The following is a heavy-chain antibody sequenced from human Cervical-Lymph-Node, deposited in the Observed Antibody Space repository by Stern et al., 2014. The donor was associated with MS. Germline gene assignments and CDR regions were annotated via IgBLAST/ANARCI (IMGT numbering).Heavy chain of an antibody. D-gene: IGHD3-22*01. CDR1: GYTLTELS. V-gene: IGHV1-24*01. J-gene: IGHJ4*02. CDR2: FDPEDGET. CDR3: ATPLTRYDSSGFDY. Sequence: QVQLVQSGAEVKKPGASVKVSCKVSGYTLTELSMHWVRQAPGKGLEWMGGFDPEDGETIYEKKFQGRVTMTEDTSTDTAYMELSSLRSEDTAVYYCATPLTRYDSSGFDYWGQGTLVTVSS.